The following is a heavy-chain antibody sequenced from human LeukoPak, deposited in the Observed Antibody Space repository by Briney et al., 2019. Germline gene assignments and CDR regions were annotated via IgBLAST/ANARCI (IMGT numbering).Heavy chain of an antibody. CDR2: INHNGRT. CDR3: ARMRAEVRGVINDLDY. V-gene: IGHV4-34*01. J-gene: IGHJ4*02. D-gene: IGHD3-10*01. CDR1: GGSLSGYF. Sequence: SETLSLTCAVSGGSLSGYFWGWIRQPPGKGLEWIGEINHNGRTNYNASLKSRVTISADTSKNLLSLKLSSVTAADTAVYYCARMRAEVRGVINDLDYWGQGTLVTVSS.